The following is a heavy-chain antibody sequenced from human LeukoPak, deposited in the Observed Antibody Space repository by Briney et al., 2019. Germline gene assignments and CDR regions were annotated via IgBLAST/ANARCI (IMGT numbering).Heavy chain of an antibody. CDR2: IHSGGNP. V-gene: IGHV3-53*01. CDR1: GFTVSSNY. Sequence: GGSLRLSCAASGFTVSSNYMSWVRQAPGKGLEWVSVIHSGGNPFYADSVKGRFTISRDNSKNTLYLQMNSLRAEDTAVYYCARGDIVVVPTAVGSWDYWGQGTLVTVSS. J-gene: IGHJ4*02. CDR3: ARGDIVVVPTAVGSWDY. D-gene: IGHD2-2*01.